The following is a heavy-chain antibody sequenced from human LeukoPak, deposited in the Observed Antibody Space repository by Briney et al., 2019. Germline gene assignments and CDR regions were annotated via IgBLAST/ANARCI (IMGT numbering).Heavy chain of an antibody. Sequence: PSETLSLTCTVSGGSISSSSYYWGWIRQPPGKGLEWIGSIYYSGSTYYNPSLKSRVTISVDTSKNQFSLKLSSVTAADTAVYYCARDSGGDGYNQHYFDYWGQGTLVTVSS. CDR1: GGSISSSSYY. J-gene: IGHJ4*02. V-gene: IGHV4-39*07. D-gene: IGHD5-24*01. CDR2: IYYSGST. CDR3: ARDSGGDGYNQHYFDY.